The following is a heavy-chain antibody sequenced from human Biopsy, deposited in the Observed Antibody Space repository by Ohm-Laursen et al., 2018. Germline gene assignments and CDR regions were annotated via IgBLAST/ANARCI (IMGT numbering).Heavy chain of an antibody. V-gene: IGHV4-34*01. CDR3: VRGVDYYDPYHYYALDV. CDR2: INHSGRT. Sequence: SETLSLTCAVYGESFNGYYWSRIRQTPGKGLEWIGEINHSGRTNYNPSLKSRVTISVDTSKNQFPLKVRSVTAADTAVYYCVRGVDYYDPYHYYALDVWGQGTTVTVSS. CDR1: GESFNGYY. J-gene: IGHJ6*02. D-gene: IGHD3-22*01.